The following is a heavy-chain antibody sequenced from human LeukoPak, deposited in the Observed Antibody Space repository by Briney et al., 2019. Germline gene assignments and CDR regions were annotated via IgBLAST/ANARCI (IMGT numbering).Heavy chain of an antibody. CDR3: ARAVAAAGDLPLGY. CDR1: GFTFSSYE. J-gene: IGHJ4*02. Sequence: GGSLRLSCAASGFTFSSYEMNWVRQAPGKGLEWVSYISSSGSTIYYADSVKGRFTISRDNAKNSLYLQMSSLRAEDTAVYYCARAVAAAGDLPLGYWGQGTLVTVSS. D-gene: IGHD6-13*01. V-gene: IGHV3-48*03. CDR2: ISSSGSTI.